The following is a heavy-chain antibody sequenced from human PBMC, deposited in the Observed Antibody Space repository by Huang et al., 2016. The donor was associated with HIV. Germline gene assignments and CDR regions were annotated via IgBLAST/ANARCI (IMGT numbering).Heavy chain of an antibody. D-gene: IGHD3-9*01. Sequence: QVQLVQSGSELRKPGASVKVSCKASGYTFTTYSLIWVRQAPGQGLGGMGWINTKTGKPTYAQGFTGRFVFSLDTTVSTAYLQISRLKTDDTAKYFCARYRLTGTFLDSWGQGTQVTVSS. J-gene: IGHJ4*02. CDR2: INTKTGKP. CDR3: ARYRLTGTFLDS. V-gene: IGHV7-4-1*02. CDR1: GYTFTTYS.